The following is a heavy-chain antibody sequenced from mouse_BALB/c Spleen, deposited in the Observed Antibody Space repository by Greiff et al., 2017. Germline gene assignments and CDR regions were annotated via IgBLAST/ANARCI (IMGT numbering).Heavy chain of an antibody. J-gene: IGHJ1*01. V-gene: IGHV14-1*02. Sequence: DVKLVESGAELVRPGALVKLSCKASGFNIKDYYMHWVKQRPEQGLEWIGWIDPENGNTIYDPKFQGKASITADTSSNTAYLQLSSLTSEDTAVYYCARGVYDGYGYFDVWGAGTTVTVSS. CDR2: IDPENGNT. D-gene: IGHD2-3*01. CDR3: ARGVYDGYGYFDV. CDR1: GFNIKDYY.